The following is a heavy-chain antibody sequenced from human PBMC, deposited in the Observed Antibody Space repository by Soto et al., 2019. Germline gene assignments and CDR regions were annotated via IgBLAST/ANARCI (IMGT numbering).Heavy chain of an antibody. CDR2: ISFDGNIK. J-gene: IGHJ6*04. CDR1: GFTFNDYA. Sequence: QVHLVESGGGGVQPGRSKRLSCVVSGFTFNDYAIHWVRQAPGKGLEWVAVISFDGNIKFYKDSVKGRFTISRDRSKTTAYLQMNNLRAEDTAVYYCARDHGDCIGGGGNPHQLSFYDMDVWGKGTTVTVSS. V-gene: IGHV3-30*03. CDR3: ARDHGDCIGGGGNPHQLSFYDMDV. D-gene: IGHD2-8*02.